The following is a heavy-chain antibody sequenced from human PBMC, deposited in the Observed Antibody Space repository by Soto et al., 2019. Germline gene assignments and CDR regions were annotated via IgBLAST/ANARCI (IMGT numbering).Heavy chain of an antibody. J-gene: IGHJ3*02. CDR1: GGSISSSSYY. Sequence: PSETLSLTCTVSGGSISSSSYYWGWIRQPPGKGLEWIGSIYYSGSTYYKPSLKSRVTISVDTSKNQFSLKLSSVTAADTAVYYCARQLYTVTTRDAFDIWGQGTMVTVSS. CDR2: IYYSGST. D-gene: IGHD4-4*01. CDR3: ARQLYTVTTRDAFDI. V-gene: IGHV4-39*01.